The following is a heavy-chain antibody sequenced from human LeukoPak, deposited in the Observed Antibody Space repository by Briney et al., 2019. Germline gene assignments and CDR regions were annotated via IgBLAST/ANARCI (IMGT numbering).Heavy chain of an antibody. Sequence: GGSLRLSCAASGFTVSTNYMSWVRQAPGKGLEWVSAIYSGGITYYAASVKGRFTISRDNSKNTLSLQMNSLRAEDTAVYYCARHSGGDSYGYYFDYWGQGTLVTVSS. J-gene: IGHJ4*02. CDR2: IYSGGIT. CDR3: ARHSGGDSYGYYFDY. CDR1: GFTVSTNY. D-gene: IGHD2-21*01. V-gene: IGHV3-66*04.